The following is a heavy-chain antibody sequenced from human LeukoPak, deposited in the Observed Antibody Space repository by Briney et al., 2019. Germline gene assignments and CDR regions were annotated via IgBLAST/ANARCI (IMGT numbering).Heavy chain of an antibody. V-gene: IGHV3-23*01. CDR3: AKGIYCTSTNCYTPSDH. CDR2: IRAGDGNT. Sequence: GGSLRLSCAASGFSCSNYAMSWVRQAPGKGLEWVSTIRAGDGNTYYADSVQGRFTFSRDNSRNTLYLQMNSLRAEDTAIYYCAKGIYCTSTNCYTPSDHWGQGTLVTVSS. CDR1: GFSCSNYA. D-gene: IGHD2-2*02. J-gene: IGHJ5*02.